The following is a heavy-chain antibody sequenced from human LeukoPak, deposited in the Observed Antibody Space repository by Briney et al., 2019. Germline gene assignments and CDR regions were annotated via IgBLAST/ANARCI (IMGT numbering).Heavy chain of an antibody. CDR3: AKTNLEYYSGGSCYADC. J-gene: IGHJ4*02. CDR2: ISGSGAST. V-gene: IGHV3-23*01. Sequence: QPGGSLRLSCAASGFTFSSYAMSWVRQAPGKGLEWVSVISGSGASTYYADSVRGRFTISRDNSKNTLYLQMNSLRAEDTAVYYCAKTNLEYYSGGSCYADCWGQGTLVTVSS. CDR1: GFTFSSYA. D-gene: IGHD2-15*01.